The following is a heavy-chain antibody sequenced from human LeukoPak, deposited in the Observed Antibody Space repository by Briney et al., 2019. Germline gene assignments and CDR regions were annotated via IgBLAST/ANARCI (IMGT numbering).Heavy chain of an antibody. CDR2: MNPNSGNT. CDR3: ARTKLRPGYDFWGYAVDP. V-gene: IGHV1-8*03. J-gene: IGHJ5*02. Sequence: PWASVKVSCKASGYTFTSYDINWVRQATGQGLEWMGWMNPNSGNTGYAQKFQGRVTITRNTSISTAYMELSSLRSEDTAVYYCARTKLRPGYDFWGYAVDPWGQGTLVTASS. D-gene: IGHD3-3*01. CDR1: GYTFTSYD.